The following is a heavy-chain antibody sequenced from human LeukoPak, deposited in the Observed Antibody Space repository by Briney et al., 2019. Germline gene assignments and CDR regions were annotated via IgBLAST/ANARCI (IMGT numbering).Heavy chain of an antibody. CDR3: ARGYCSGGSCPTFFDY. D-gene: IGHD2-15*01. V-gene: IGHV1-2*06. Sequence: ASVKVSCKASGCTFTGYYMHWVRQAPGQGLEWMGRINPNSGGTNYAQKFQGRVTMTRDTSISTAYMELSRLRSDDTAVYYCARGYCSGGSCPTFFDYWGQGTLVTVSS. CDR2: INPNSGGT. CDR1: GCTFTGYY. J-gene: IGHJ4*02.